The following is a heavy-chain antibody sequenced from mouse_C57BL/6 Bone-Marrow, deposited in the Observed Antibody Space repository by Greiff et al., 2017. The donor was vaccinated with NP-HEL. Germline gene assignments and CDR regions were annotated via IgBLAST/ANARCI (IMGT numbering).Heavy chain of an antibody. Sequence: EVQLVESGGGLVQPGGSLKLSCAASGFTFSDYGMAWVRQAPRKGPEWVAFISNLAYSIYYADTVTGRFTISRENAKNTLYLEMSSLRSEDTAMYYCARHPIYYGNYVYYYAMDYWGQGTSVTVSS. V-gene: IGHV5-15*01. CDR1: GFTFSDYG. J-gene: IGHJ4*01. CDR3: ARHPIYYGNYVYYYAMDY. CDR2: ISNLAYSI. D-gene: IGHD2-1*01.